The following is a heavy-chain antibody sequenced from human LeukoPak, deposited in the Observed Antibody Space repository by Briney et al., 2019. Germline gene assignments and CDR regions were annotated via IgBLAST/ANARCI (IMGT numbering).Heavy chain of an antibody. D-gene: IGHD5-12*01. CDR2: IIPIFGTA. CDR3: ARVSLVATIRGYWFDP. J-gene: IGHJ5*02. CDR1: GGTFSSYA. Sequence: ASVKVSCKASGGTFSSYAICWVRQAPGQGLEWMGGIIPIFGTANYAQKFQGRVTITTDESTSTAYMELSSLRYEDTAVYYCARVSLVATIRGYWFDPWGQGTLVTVSS. V-gene: IGHV1-69*05.